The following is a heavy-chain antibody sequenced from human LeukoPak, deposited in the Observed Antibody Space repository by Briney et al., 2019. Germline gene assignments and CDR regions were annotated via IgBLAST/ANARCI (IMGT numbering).Heavy chain of an antibody. D-gene: IGHD1-26*01. Sequence: SVRVSFKPSVCTFSSYAISSVRPAPGQALEWMGRIIHIFGTANYAQTFQARVTITNDESTRQAYMQLISLRYKDTPVYDGARGSKEGAYRFDYWGQGTLVTVSS. J-gene: IGHJ4*02. CDR1: VCTFSSYA. CDR2: IIHIFGTA. V-gene: IGHV1-69*05. CDR3: ARGSKEGAYRFDY.